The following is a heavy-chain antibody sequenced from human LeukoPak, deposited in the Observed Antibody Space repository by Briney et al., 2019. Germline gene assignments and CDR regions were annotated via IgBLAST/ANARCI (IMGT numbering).Heavy chain of an antibody. CDR1: GYTFSSYA. D-gene: IGHD6-19*01. J-gene: IGHJ4*02. CDR3: ARSIAVAGPNPY. V-gene: IGHV3-30-3*01. Sequence: GGSLRLSCAASGYTFSSYAMHWVRQAPGKGLEWVAVISYDGSNKYYADSVKGRFTISRDNAKNSLYLQMNSLRAEDTAVYYCARSIAVAGPNPYWGQGTLVTVSS. CDR2: ISYDGSNK.